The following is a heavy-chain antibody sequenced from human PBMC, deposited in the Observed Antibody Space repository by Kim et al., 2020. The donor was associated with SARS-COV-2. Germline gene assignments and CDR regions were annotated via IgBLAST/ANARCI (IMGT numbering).Heavy chain of an antibody. V-gene: IGHV3-13*01. Sequence: GGSLRLSCAASGFTFSGSDLHWVRQTTGKGLEWVAAIGRGGDTYYPGSVQGRFTISRDSAKNSLYLQINSLRVADTAVYYCVREKWDSGDSGWFFDLWGRGPQDAVSS. CDR3: VREKWDSGDSGWFFDL. CDR2: IGRGGDT. CDR1: GFTFSGSD. D-gene: IGHD4-17*01. J-gene: IGHJ2*01.